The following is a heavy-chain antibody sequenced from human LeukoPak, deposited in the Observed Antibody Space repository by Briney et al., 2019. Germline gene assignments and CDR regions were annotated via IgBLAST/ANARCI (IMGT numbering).Heavy chain of an antibody. Sequence: SQTLSLTCAVSGCSISSGGYSWSWIRQPPGKGLEWIGYIYHSGSTYYNPSLKSRVTISVDRSKNQFSLKLSSVPAADTAVYYCARGVRVFGVVINPNCFVPWGQRALVTVSS. CDR1: GCSISSGGYS. J-gene: IGHJ5*02. CDR3: ARGVRVFGVVINPNCFVP. V-gene: IGHV4-30-2*01. D-gene: IGHD3-3*01. CDR2: IYHSGST.